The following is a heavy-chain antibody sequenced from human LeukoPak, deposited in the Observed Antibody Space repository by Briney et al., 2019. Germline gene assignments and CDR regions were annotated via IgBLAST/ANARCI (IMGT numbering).Heavy chain of an antibody. CDR3: ARIVAAAGTSHY. D-gene: IGHD6-13*01. CDR1: GYTFTGYY. J-gene: IGHJ4*02. Sequence: ASLKVSCKASGYTFTGYYIPWVRQTPGQWLEWMGWINPNSGGTNYAHKFQGRVTMTRDTSISTAYMELSRLRSDDTAVYYCARIVAAAGTSHYWGQGTLVTVSS. CDR2: INPNSGGT. V-gene: IGHV1-2*07.